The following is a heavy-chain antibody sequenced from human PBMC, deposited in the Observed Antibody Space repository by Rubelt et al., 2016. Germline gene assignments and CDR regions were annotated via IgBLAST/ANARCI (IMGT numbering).Heavy chain of an antibody. J-gene: IGHJ5*02. CDR1: GFTFSDYW. CDR2: IYSGGTT. CDR3: ANDRWELRNGGWFDP. D-gene: IGHD1-26*01. V-gene: IGHV3-53*04. Sequence: GGGLVKPGGSLRLSCAASGFTFSDYWMAWVRQAPGKGLEWVSVIYSGGTTFYADSVKGRFTISRHNSNNTVYLQMNSLRAEDTAVYYCANDRWELRNGGWFDPWGQGTVVTVSS.